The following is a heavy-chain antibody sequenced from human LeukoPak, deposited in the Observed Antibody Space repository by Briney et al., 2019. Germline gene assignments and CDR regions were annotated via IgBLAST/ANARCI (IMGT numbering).Heavy chain of an antibody. CDR2: INHSGST. CDR1: GGSISSYY. D-gene: IGHD3-22*01. Sequence: SETLSLTCTVSGGSISSYYWSWLRQPPGKELEWIGEINHSGSTNYNPSLKSRVTISVDTSKNQFSLKLSSVTAADTAVYYCARGPKRVAYYDSSGYYYFWGQGTLVTVSS. V-gene: IGHV4-34*01. J-gene: IGHJ4*02. CDR3: ARGPKRVAYYDSSGYYYF.